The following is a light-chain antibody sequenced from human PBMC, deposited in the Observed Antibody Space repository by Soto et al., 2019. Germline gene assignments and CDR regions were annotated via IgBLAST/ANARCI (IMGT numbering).Light chain of an antibody. CDR3: QQYET. CDR2: GAS. V-gene: IGKV3-20*01. CDR1: QSVSSSY. J-gene: IGKJ1*01. Sequence: EIVLTQSPGTLSLSPGERATLSCRASQSVSSSYLAWYQQKPGQAPRLLIYGASSRATGIPDRFSGSGSGTDFTLTISRLEPEDFAVYYCQQYETLGQATKVDIK.